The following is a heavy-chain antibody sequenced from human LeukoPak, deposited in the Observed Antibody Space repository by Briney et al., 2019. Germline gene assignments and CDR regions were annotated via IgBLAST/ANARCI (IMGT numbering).Heavy chain of an antibody. D-gene: IGHD2-15*01. V-gene: IGHV4-59*12. CDR3: ARDRQEGGMRVSSFQY. Sequence: SETLSLTCTVSGGSISSYYWSWIRQPPGKGLEWIGYIYYSGSTNYNPSLKSRVTISVDTSKNQFSLSLHSVTAADTAIYYCARDRQEGGMRVSSFQYWGQGTPVTVSS. CDR1: GGSISSYY. CDR2: IYYSGST. J-gene: IGHJ4*02.